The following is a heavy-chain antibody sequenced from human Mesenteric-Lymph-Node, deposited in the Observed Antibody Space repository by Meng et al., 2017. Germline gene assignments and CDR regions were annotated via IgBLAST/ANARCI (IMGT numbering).Heavy chain of an antibody. D-gene: IGHD1-26*01. CDR2: ISGSGGST. CDR1: GFTFSSYA. CDR3: ARDGHSGSYLFY. V-gene: IGHV3-23*01. J-gene: IGHJ4*02. Sequence: GESLKISCAASGFTFSSYAMSWVRQAPGKGLEWVSAISGSGGSTYYADSVKGRFTISRDNSKNTLYLQMNSLRAEDTAVYYCARDGHSGSYLFYWGQGTLVTVSS.